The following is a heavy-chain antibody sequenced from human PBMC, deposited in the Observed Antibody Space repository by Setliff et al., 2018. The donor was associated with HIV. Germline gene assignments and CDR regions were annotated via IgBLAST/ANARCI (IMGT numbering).Heavy chain of an antibody. CDR2: IHYDEKT. CDR1: GDSASNSRYY. CDR3: ASRVYYYDSNNFLREEGFDP. J-gene: IGHJ5*02. D-gene: IGHD3-22*01. Sequence: SETLSLTCTVSGDSASNSRYYWAWIRQPPGKGLEYIGSIHYDEKTYYNPSLKSRVTISVDTSKSQFSLNLTSVTAADSAVYYCASRVYYYDSNNFLREEGFDPWGQGTLVTVSS. V-gene: IGHV4-39*01.